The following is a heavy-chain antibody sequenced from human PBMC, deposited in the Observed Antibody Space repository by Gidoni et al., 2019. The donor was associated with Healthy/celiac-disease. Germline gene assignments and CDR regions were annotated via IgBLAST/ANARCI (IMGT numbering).Heavy chain of an antibody. D-gene: IGHD2-15*01. Sequence: FTISRDNSKNTLYLQMNSLRAEDTAVYYCAKGLAFPYSYYYYGMDVWGQGTTVTVSS. V-gene: IGHV3-23*01. J-gene: IGHJ6*02. CDR3: AKGLAFPYSYYYYGMDV.